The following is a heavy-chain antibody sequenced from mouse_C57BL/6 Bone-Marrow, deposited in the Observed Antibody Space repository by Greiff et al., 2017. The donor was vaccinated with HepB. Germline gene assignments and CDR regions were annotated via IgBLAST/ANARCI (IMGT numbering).Heavy chain of an antibody. V-gene: IGHV2-5*01. Sequence: VQVVESGPGLVQPSQSLSITCTVSGFSLTSYGVHWVRQSPGKGLEWLGVIWRGGSTDYNAAFMSRLSITKDNSKSQVFFKMNSLQADDTAIYYCAKSYDGYRAWFAYWGQGTLVTVSA. CDR3: AKSYDGYRAWFAY. J-gene: IGHJ3*01. CDR1: GFSLTSYG. CDR2: IWRGGST. D-gene: IGHD2-3*01.